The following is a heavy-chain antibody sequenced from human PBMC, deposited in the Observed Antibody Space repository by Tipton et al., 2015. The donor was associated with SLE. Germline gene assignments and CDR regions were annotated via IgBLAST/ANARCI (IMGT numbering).Heavy chain of an antibody. J-gene: IGHJ4*02. D-gene: IGHD3-10*01. CDR3: AKLPDYYGSGRAYYFDY. CDR1: GFTFSSYG. Sequence: SLRPSCAASGFTFSSYGMHWVRQAPGKGLEWVAFIRYDGSNKYYADSVKGRFTISRDNSKNTLYLQMNSLRAGGTAVYYCAKLPDYYGSGRAYYFDYWGQGTLVTVSS. V-gene: IGHV3-30*02. CDR2: IRYDGSNK.